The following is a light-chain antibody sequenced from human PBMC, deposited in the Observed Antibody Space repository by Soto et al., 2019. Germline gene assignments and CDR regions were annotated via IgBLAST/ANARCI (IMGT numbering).Light chain of an antibody. CDR3: QQYGASAPIT. Sequence: EIVLTQSPGTLSLSPGDGATPSCRASQSVSNNYLAWYQQKPGQAPRLLIYDTSSRATGIPDRFSGSGSGTDFTLTIGRLEPEDFAMYYCQQYGASAPITFGQGTRLEIE. CDR2: DTS. V-gene: IGKV3-20*01. J-gene: IGKJ5*01. CDR1: QSVSNNY.